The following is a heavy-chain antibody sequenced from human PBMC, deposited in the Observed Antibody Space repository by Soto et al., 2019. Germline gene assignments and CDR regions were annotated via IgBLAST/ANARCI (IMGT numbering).Heavy chain of an antibody. CDR2: IYYSGST. J-gene: IGHJ6*02. D-gene: IGHD3-3*01. Sequence: SETLSLTCTVSGGSISSSSYYWGWIRQPPGKGLEWIGSIYYSGSTYYNPSLKSRVTISVDTSKNQFSLKLSSVTAADTAVYYCAREGADFGVVIIGYYGMDVWGQGTTVT. V-gene: IGHV4-39*01. CDR3: AREGADFGVVIIGYYGMDV. CDR1: GGSISSSSYY.